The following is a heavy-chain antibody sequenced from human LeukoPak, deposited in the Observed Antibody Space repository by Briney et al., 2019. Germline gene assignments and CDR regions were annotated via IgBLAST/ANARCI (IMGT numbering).Heavy chain of an antibody. Sequence: GGSLRLSCVVSGFTFSIYGMSWVRQAPGKGLEWVSSISGSGGSTYYSDSVKGRFTISRDNAKNTADLQMSSLRAEDTAVYYCVRDLGGSDDYWGQGTLVTVSS. CDR2: ISGSGGST. CDR1: GFTFSIYG. J-gene: IGHJ4*02. D-gene: IGHD2-15*01. V-gene: IGHV3-23*01. CDR3: VRDLGGSDDY.